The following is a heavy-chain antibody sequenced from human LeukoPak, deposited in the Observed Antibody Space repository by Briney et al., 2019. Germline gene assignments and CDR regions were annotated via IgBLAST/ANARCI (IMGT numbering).Heavy chain of an antibody. D-gene: IGHD6-13*01. CDR3: ARVPAYSSSWYDV. V-gene: IGHV1-2*02. J-gene: IGHJ6*04. CDR2: INPNRGGT. Sequence: SSVKVSCKASGYTFTGYYMHWVRPAPGQGLEWMGWINPNRGGTNYAQKFQGRVTMTRDKSISTAYMELSRLRSDDTAVYYCARVPAYSSSWYDVWGKGTTVTVSS. CDR1: GYTFTGYY.